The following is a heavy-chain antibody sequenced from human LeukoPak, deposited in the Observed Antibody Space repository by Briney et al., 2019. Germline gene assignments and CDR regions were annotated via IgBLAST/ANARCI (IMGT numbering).Heavy chain of an antibody. CDR2: IYYSGVT. V-gene: IGHV4-59*12. D-gene: IGHD2/OR15-2a*01. CDR3: AREGIVRTYDQ. J-gene: IGHJ4*02. Sequence: SETLSLTCTVSGGSISSYYWYWFRQPPGKELEWIACIYYSGVTHYNPSLKSRATISLDMSKNQFSLRLSSVTAADTAVYYCAREGIVRTYDQWGQGALVTVSS. CDR1: GGSISSYY.